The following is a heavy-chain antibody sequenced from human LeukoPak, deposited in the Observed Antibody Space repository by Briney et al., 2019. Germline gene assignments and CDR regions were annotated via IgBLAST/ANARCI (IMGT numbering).Heavy chain of an antibody. CDR1: VFTFSSYV. CDR3: AKEGSGVRGSYYFDC. Sequence: GGSLRLSCEASVFTFSSYVMHRVRQAPGKGLEWVAVLWSDGNNKYYTDSVKGRFTISRDNSKNTLYLQMDSMRAEDTAVYYCAKEGSGVRGSYYFDCWGQGTLVTVSS. CDR2: LWSDGNNK. J-gene: IGHJ4*02. V-gene: IGHV3-33*06. D-gene: IGHD3-10*01.